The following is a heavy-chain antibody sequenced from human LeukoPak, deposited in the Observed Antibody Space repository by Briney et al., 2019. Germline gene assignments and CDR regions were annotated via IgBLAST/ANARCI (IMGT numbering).Heavy chain of an antibody. CDR1: GGSISSSSYY. Sequence: SETLSLTCTVSGGSISSSSYYWGWIRQAPGKGLEWIGYIYYSGRTDYNPSLESRVTISIDTSKNHFSLNLTAVTAADTAIYYCARTGSGRDYYGMDVWGQGTSVTVSS. V-gene: IGHV4-61*03. J-gene: IGHJ6*02. CDR3: ARTGSGRDYYGMDV. CDR2: IYYSGRT. D-gene: IGHD5-12*01.